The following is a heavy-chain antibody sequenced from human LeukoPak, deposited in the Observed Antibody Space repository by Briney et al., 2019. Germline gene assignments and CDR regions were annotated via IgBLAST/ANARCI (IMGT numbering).Heavy chain of an antibody. J-gene: IGHJ5*02. CDR3: ARVSGYDSPNWFDP. CDR1: GGTFSSYA. CDR2: IIPIFGTA. V-gene: IGHV1-69*06. D-gene: IGHD5-12*01. Sequence: SVKVSCKASGGTFSSYAISWVRQAPGQGLEWMGGIIPIFGTANYAQKFQGRVTITADKSTSTAYMELSSLRSEDTAVYYCARVSGYDSPNWFDPWGQGTLVTVSS.